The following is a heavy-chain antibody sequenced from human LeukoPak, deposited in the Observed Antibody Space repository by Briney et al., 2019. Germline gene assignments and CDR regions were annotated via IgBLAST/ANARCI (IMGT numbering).Heavy chain of an antibody. V-gene: IGHV3-21*01. Sequence: GGSLRLSCIGSTFTFSSYSMNWVRQAPGKGLEWVSSISSSSSYIYYADSVKGRFTISRDNAKNSLYLQMNSLRAEDTAVYYCARVGGSGWSRKEFDYWGQGTLVTVSP. CDR1: TFTFSSYS. CDR2: ISSSSSYI. J-gene: IGHJ4*02. D-gene: IGHD6-19*01. CDR3: ARVGGSGWSRKEFDY.